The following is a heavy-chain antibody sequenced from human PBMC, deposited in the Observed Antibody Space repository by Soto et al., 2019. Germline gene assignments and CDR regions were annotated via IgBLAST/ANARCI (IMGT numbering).Heavy chain of an antibody. CDR2: ITPSGGTT. J-gene: IGHJ6*02. Sequence: VPVKGSCKASGGTFSSYAIGWVRHAPVQGLEWMGIITPSGGTTSYAQKLQGRVTMTRDTSPSTVYMELSSLRSEDTAVYYCARGGLTASWGMDVWGQGTTVTVSS. V-gene: IGHV1-46*01. CDR1: GGTFSSYA. CDR3: ARGGLTASWGMDV.